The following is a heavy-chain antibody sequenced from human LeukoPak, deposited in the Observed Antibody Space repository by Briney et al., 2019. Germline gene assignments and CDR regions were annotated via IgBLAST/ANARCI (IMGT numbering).Heavy chain of an antibody. V-gene: IGHV3-23*01. Sequence: GGSLRLSCAASRFTFNSYAMSWVRQAPGKGLEWVSVIGGSDGITFYVGSVKGRFTISRDNSKDTLYLQMNSLRAEDTAVYYCARNENSGWGYFDYWGQGTLVTVSS. CDR2: IGGSDGIT. D-gene: IGHD5-12*01. CDR3: ARNENSGWGYFDY. J-gene: IGHJ4*02. CDR1: RFTFNSYA.